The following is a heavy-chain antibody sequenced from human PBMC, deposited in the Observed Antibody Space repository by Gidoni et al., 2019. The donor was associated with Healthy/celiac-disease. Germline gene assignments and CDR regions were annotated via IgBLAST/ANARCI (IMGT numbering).Heavy chain of an antibody. J-gene: IGHJ4*02. V-gene: IGHV3-66*01. Sequence: EVQLVESGGGLVQPVGSLRLSCAASGFTVSSNYMSWVRQAPGKGLECVSVIYSGGSTYYADSVKGRFTISRDNSKNTLYLQMNSLRAEDTAVYYCARELGTGNFDYWGQGTLVTVSS. CDR3: ARELGTGNFDY. CDR1: GFTVSSNY. CDR2: IYSGGST. D-gene: IGHD3-10*01.